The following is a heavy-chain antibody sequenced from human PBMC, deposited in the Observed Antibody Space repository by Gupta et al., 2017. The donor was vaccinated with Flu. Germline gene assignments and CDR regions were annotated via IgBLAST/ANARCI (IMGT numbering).Heavy chain of an antibody. Sequence: QVQLVQSGAEVKKPGASVKVYCKASGYTFTSYGISWVRQAPGQGLEWMGWISAYNGNTNYAQKLQGRVTMTTDTSTSTAYMELRSLRSDDTAVYYCARGPKYSSSWLYYYYYGMDVWGQGTTVTVSS. CDR3: ARGPKYSSSWLYYYYYGMDV. CDR2: ISAYNGNT. D-gene: IGHD6-13*01. CDR1: GYTFTSYG. J-gene: IGHJ6*02. V-gene: IGHV1-18*01.